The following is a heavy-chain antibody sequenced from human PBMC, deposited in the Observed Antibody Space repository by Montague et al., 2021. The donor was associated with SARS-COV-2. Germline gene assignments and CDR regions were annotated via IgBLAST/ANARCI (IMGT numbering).Heavy chain of an antibody. CDR3: ARGGTIFGVVTFAFDY. D-gene: IGHD3-3*01. CDR2: IYYSGST. Sequence: TLSLTCTVSGGSISSGGYYWSWIRQHPGKGLEWIGYIYYSGSTYYNPSLKSRVTISVDTSKNQFSLKLSSVTAADTAVYYCARGGTIFGVVTFAFDYWGQGTMATVSS. V-gene: IGHV4-31*03. J-gene: IGHJ4*02. CDR1: GGSISSGGYY.